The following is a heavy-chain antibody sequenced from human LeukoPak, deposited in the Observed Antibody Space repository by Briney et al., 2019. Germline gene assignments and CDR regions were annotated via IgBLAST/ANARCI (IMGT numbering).Heavy chain of an antibody. V-gene: IGHV4-59*11. CDR2: NPNRGST. J-gene: IGHJ6*04. D-gene: IGHD2-8*01. CDR3: GRDGLVCYSSYYVMDV. CDR1: GGPISSHY. Sequence: PSETLSLTCAVSGGPISSHYWTWIPQSPAKGLEWIGDNPNRGSTNYHPSLKSQVTISIDTSNNQFSLKLSSVTAADPAVYYLGRDGLVCYSSYYVMDVWGKGPGVSVSS.